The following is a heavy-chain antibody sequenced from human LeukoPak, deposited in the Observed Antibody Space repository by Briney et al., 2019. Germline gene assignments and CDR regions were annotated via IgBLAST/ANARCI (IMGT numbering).Heavy chain of an antibody. CDR3: ARETGAIFGVVTN. Sequence: SVKVSRKASGGTFSSYAISWVRQAPGQGLEWMGGIIPIFGTANYAQKFQGRVTITTDESTSTAYMELSSLRSDDTAVYYCARETGAIFGVVTNWGQGTLVTVSS. J-gene: IGHJ4*02. CDR1: GGTFSSYA. D-gene: IGHD3-3*01. V-gene: IGHV1-69*05. CDR2: IIPIFGTA.